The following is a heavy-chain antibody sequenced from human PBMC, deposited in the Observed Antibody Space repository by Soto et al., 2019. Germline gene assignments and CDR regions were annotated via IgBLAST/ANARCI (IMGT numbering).Heavy chain of an antibody. D-gene: IGHD2-15*01. CDR2: ITYEGTNK. J-gene: IGHJ6*02. CDR1: GFIFANYG. CDR3: AKARGANNGANYYGLDV. V-gene: IGHV3-30*18. Sequence: GGSLRLSCAASGFIFANYGMHWVRQAPGKGLEWVALITYEGTNKYYADAVKGRFTISRDNAKNMVSLQMDSLRAEDTAVYYRAKARGANNGANYYGLDVGGRGTTVTVSS.